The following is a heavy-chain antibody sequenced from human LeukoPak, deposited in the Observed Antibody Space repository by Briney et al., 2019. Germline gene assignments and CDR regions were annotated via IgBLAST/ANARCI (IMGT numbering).Heavy chain of an antibody. D-gene: IGHD3-22*01. J-gene: IGHJ3*02. V-gene: IGHV6-1*01. Sequence: SQTLSLTCAISGDSVSTKSAAWNWIRQSPSRGLEWLGRTYYRSKWYTDYAVSVKSRITINPDTSKNHFSLQLNSVTPEDTAVYYCARDKPSFTMNDAFDIWGQGTMVTVSS. CDR2: TYYRSKWYT. CDR1: GDSVSTKSAA. CDR3: ARDKPSFTMNDAFDI.